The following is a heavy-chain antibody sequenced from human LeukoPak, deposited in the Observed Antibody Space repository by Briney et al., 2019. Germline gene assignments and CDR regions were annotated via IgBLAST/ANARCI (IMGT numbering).Heavy chain of an antibody. CDR3: ARGGAARLFSWFDP. CDR2: IIPIFGTA. Sequence: SVKVSCKASGGTFSSYAIRWVRQAPGQGLEWMGGIIPIFGTANYAQKFQGRVTITTDESTSTAYMELSSLRSEDTAVYYCARGGAARLFSWFDPWGQGTLVNVSS. V-gene: IGHV1-69*05. J-gene: IGHJ5*02. D-gene: IGHD6-6*01. CDR1: GGTFSSYA.